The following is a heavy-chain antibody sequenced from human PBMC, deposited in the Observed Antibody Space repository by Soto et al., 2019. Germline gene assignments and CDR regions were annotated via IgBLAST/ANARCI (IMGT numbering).Heavy chain of an antibody. CDR2: IYYSGVT. J-gene: IGHJ4*02. CDR1: GGSISSGDYY. V-gene: IGHV4-30-4*08. D-gene: IGHD3-3*01. Sequence: SETLSLTCTVSGGSISSGDYYWSWIRQPPGKGLEWIGYIYYSGVTYYSPSLKSRLTISLDTSRTQFSLNLASVTAADTAVYYCARQEAVFVRGKSFFDYWSQETLLTVSS. CDR3: ARQEAVFVRGKSFFDY.